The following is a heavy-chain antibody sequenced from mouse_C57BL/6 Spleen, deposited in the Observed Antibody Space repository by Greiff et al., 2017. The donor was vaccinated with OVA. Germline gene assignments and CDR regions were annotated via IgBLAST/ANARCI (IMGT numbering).Heavy chain of an antibody. V-gene: IGHV1-50*01. J-gene: IGHJ2*01. Sequence: QVQLKESGAELVKPGASVKLSCKASGYTFTSYWMQWVKQRPGQGLEWIGEIDPSDSYTNYNQKFKGKATLTVDTSSSTAYMQLSSLTSEDSAVYYCAPYGYYFDYWGQGTTLTVSS. CDR2: IDPSDSYT. D-gene: IGHD2-2*01. CDR3: APYGYYFDY. CDR1: GYTFTSYW.